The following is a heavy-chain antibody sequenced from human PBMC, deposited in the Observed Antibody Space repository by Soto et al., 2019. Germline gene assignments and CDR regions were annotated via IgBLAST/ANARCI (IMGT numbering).Heavy chain of an antibody. CDR1: GGTFSSYA. CDR3: ARDELSGSSLFDP. D-gene: IGHD6-13*01. CDR2: IIPIFGTA. J-gene: IGHJ5*02. Sequence: SVKVSCKASGGTFSSYAISWVRQAHGQGLEWMGGIIPIFGTANYAQKFQGRGTITADESTSTAYMDLSSLRSEDTAVYYCARDELSGSSLFDPWGQGTLVTVSS. V-gene: IGHV1-69*13.